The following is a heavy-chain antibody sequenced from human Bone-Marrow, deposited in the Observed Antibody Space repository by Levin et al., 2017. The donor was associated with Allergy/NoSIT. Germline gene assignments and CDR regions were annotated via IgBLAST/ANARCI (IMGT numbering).Heavy chain of an antibody. CDR3: AKLVPVALAAHRGWFDP. CDR1: GFTFGSYA. J-gene: IGHJ5*02. V-gene: IGHV3-23*01. D-gene: IGHD6-19*01. CDR2: ISGSGGST. Sequence: GGSLRLSCAASGFTFGSYAMSWVRQAPGKGLEWVPAISGSGGSTYYADSVKGRFTISRDNSKNTLYLQMNSLRAEDTAVYYCAKLVPVALAAHRGWFDPWGQGTLVTVSS.